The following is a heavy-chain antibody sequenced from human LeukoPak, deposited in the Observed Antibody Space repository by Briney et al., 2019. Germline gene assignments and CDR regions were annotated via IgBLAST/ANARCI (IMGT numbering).Heavy chain of an antibody. V-gene: IGHV1-46*01. CDR2: INPSGGST. J-gene: IGHJ4*02. Sequence: ASVKVSCKASGYTFTSYYMHWVRQAPGQGLEWMGIINPSGGSTSYAQKLQGRVTMTTDTSTSTAYMELRSLRSDDTAVYYCAVTYYDILTGYRSLDYWGQGTLVTVSS. CDR3: AVTYYDILTGYRSLDY. CDR1: GYTFTSYY. D-gene: IGHD3-9*01.